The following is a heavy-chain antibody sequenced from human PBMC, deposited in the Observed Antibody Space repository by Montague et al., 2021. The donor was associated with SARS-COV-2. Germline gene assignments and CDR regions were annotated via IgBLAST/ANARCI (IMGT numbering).Heavy chain of an antibody. V-gene: IGHV4-34*01. CDR2: INHSGST. Sequence: SETLSLTCAVYGGSFSGSYWSWIRQPPGKRLEWIGEINHSGSTNYNPSLKSRVTISVDTSKNQFSLKLNSVTAADTAVYYCGRVSAVFTLKILGYYYYGMDVWGQGTTVTVSS. J-gene: IGHJ6*02. D-gene: IGHD2-8*02. CDR1: GGSFSGSY. CDR3: GRVSAVFTLKILGYYYYGMDV.